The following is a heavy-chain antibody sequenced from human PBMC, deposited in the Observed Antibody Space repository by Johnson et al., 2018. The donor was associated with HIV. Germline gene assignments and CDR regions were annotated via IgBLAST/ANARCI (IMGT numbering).Heavy chain of an antibody. CDR2: IDSDGET. V-gene: IGHV3-13*01. Sequence: VQLVESGGGLVQRGGSLRLSCEASGFTLGSYDMHWVRQAAGKGLEWVSEIDSDGETYYPASVKGRFTTSRENYKNSFYLHMNSLRAGDTAVYYCERRSITSDGFDIWGQGTMVTVSS. D-gene: IGHD2-2*01. CDR1: GFTLGSYD. CDR3: ERRSITSDGFDI. J-gene: IGHJ3*02.